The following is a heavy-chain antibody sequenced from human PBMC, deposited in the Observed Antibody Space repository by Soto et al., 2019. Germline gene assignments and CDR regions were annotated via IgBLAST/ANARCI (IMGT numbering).Heavy chain of an antibody. V-gene: IGHV4-34*01. Sequence: PSETLSLTCAVYGGSFSGYYWSWIRQPPGKGLEWIGEINHSGSTNYNPSLKSRVTISVDTSKNQFSLKLSSVTAADTAVYYCARRPVYPTNFDYWGQGTLVTVSS. CDR3: ARRPVYPTNFDY. J-gene: IGHJ4*02. CDR2: INHSGST. D-gene: IGHD1-1*01. CDR1: GGSFSGYY.